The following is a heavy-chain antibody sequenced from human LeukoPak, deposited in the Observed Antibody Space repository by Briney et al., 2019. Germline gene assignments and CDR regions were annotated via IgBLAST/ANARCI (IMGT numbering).Heavy chain of an antibody. CDR1: GFTFDDYG. CDR2: ISWDSYST. V-gene: IGHV3-43D*03. J-gene: IGHJ4*02. Sequence: PGGSLRLSCAASGFTFDDYGMHCVRQGPGKGLEWVSFISWDSYSTYYGDSVKARFTISRDNSKNSLYLPMNSLRPEDTAFYYCAKGGYTATSYGPSRYSPPHFDSWGQGTLVTVSS. D-gene: IGHD5-18*01. CDR3: AKGGYTATSYGPSRYSPPHFDS.